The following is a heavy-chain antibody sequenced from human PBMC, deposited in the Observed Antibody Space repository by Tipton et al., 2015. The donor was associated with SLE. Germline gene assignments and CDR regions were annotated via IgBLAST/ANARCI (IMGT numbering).Heavy chain of an antibody. CDR2: IYYSGST. J-gene: IGHJ6*02. CDR3: GSGYCSTTSCYYNYGLDV. CDR1: GDSISSSSYY. D-gene: IGHD2-2*01. V-gene: IGHV4-39*01. Sequence: TLSLTCSASGDSISSSSYYWGWIRQPPGKGLEWIGSIYYSGSTYYNPSLKSRVTISVDTSRNQFSLKLNSVTAADTAVYYCGSGYCSTTSCYYNYGLDVWGQGTTVTVSS.